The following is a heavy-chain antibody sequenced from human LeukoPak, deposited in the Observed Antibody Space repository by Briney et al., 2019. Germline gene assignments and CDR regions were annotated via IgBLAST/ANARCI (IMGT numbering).Heavy chain of an antibody. CDR3: AREASSTIRPFAFDI. CDR2: IYYSGST. CDR1: GGSISSSSYY. D-gene: IGHD2-2*01. J-gene: IGHJ3*02. Sequence: PSETLSLTCTVSGGSISSSSYYWGWIRQHPGMGLEWIGYIYYSGSTYYNPSLKSRVTISVDTSKNQFSLKLSSVTAADTAVYYCAREASSTIRPFAFDIWGQGTMVTVSS. V-gene: IGHV4-31*03.